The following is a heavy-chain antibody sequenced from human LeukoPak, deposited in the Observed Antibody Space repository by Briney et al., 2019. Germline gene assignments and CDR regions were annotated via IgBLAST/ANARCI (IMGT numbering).Heavy chain of an antibody. D-gene: IGHD2-15*01. Sequence: SQTLSLTCTVSGGSISSGSYYWSWIRQPAGTGLEWIGRIYTSGSTNYNPSLKSRVTISVDTSKNQFSLKLSSVTAADTAVYYCARDGCSGGSCHPITTSFPEYNWFDPWGQGTLVTVSS. CDR1: GGSISSGSYY. V-gene: IGHV4-61*02. CDR2: IYTSGST. J-gene: IGHJ5*02. CDR3: ARDGCSGGSCHPITTSFPEYNWFDP.